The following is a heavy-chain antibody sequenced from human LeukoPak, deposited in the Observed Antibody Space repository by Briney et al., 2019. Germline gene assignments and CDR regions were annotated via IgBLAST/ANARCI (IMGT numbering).Heavy chain of an antibody. CDR2: INHSGST. D-gene: IGHD3-3*01. CDR3: ARLLNYDFWSGYYKYNWFDP. V-gene: IGHV4-34*01. J-gene: IGHJ5*02. Sequence: PSETLSLTCAVYGGSFSGYYWSWIRQPPGKGLEWIGEINHSGSTNYNPSLKSRVTISVDTSENQFSLKLSSVTAADTAVYYCARLLNYDFWSGYYKYNWFDPWGQGTLVTASS. CDR1: GGSFSGYY.